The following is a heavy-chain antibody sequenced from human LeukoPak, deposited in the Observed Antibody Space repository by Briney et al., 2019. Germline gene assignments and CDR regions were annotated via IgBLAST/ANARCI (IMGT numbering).Heavy chain of an antibody. D-gene: IGHD3-22*01. CDR2: IYSGGST. Sequence: GGSLRLSGAASGFTVSSNYMSWVRQAPGKGLEWVSVIYSGGSTYYADSVKGRFTISRDNSKNTLYLQMNSLRAEDTAVYYCARVVGYDSSGPFDYWGQGTLVTVSS. CDR3: ARVVGYDSSGPFDY. CDR1: GFTVSSNY. J-gene: IGHJ4*02. V-gene: IGHV3-66*02.